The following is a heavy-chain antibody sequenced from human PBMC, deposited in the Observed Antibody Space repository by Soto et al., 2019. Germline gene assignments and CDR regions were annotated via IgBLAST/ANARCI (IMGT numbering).Heavy chain of an antibody. CDR1: GYTFTSYG. D-gene: IGHD3-3*01. V-gene: IGHV1-18*01. CDR3: ARDFLSYDFWSGYPSGP. Sequence: ASVKVSCKASGYTFTSYGISWVRQAPGQGLEWMGWISAYNGNTSYAQKLQGRVAMTTDTSTSTAYMELRSLRSDDTAVYYCARDFLSYDFWSGYPSGPWGQGTLVTVSS. CDR2: ISAYNGNT. J-gene: IGHJ5*02.